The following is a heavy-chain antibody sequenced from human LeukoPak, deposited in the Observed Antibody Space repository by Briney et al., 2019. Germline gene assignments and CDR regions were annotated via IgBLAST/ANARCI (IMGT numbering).Heavy chain of an antibody. CDR2: ISWNSGSI. J-gene: IGHJ4*02. CDR1: GFTFDDYA. V-gene: IGHV3-9*01. CDR3: AKDTDSSGFYYFDY. D-gene: IGHD6-19*01. Sequence: GRSLRLSCAASGFTFDDYAMHWVRQAPGKGLEWVSGISWNSGSIGYADSVKGRFTISRDNAKNSLYLQMNSLRAEDTALYYSAKDTDSSGFYYFDYWGQGTLVTVSS.